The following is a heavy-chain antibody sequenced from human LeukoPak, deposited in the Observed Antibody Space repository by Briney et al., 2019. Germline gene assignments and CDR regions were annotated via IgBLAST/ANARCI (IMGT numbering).Heavy chain of an antibody. CDR2: IIPIFGAA. CDR1: GDTFSNYA. CDR3: ARAAIHYDSSGLDY. Sequence: SVKVSCKASGDTFSNYAINWVRQAPGQGLEWMGGIIPIFGAANYAQKFQGRVTITADESATTVYMDLGSLRSEDTAVYYCARAAIHYDSSGLDYWGQGTLVTVSS. D-gene: IGHD3-22*01. J-gene: IGHJ4*02. V-gene: IGHV1-69*13.